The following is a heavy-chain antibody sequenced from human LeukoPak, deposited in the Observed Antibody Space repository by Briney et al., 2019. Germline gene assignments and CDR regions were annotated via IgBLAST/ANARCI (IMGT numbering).Heavy chain of an antibody. CDR1: GFTFTTHW. Sequence: GESLKISVKTPGFTFTTHWIAWVRQMPGERLELMGTIFPGDSDTNYSPSFQGQVTISADKSSNTAYLQWSSLKASDTAMYYCARYYFWTGSYFCDHWGQGTLVTVSS. CDR2: IFPGDSDT. V-gene: IGHV5-51*01. J-gene: IGHJ4*02. D-gene: IGHD3/OR15-3a*01. CDR3: ARYYFWTGSYFCDH.